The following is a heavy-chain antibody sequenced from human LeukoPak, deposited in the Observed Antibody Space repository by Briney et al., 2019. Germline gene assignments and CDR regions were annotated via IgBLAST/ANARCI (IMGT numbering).Heavy chain of an antibody. D-gene: IGHD1-1*01. CDR2: ISAYNGNT. Sequence: ASVNVSCKASGYTFTSYGISWGRQAPGQGLEWMGWISAYNGNTNYATKRQGRVTMTTDTSTSTAYMELRSLRSDDTAVYYCASLQLERWPDLFDYWGQGTLVTVSS. V-gene: IGHV1-18*01. CDR3: ASLQLERWPDLFDY. J-gene: IGHJ4*02. CDR1: GYTFTSYG.